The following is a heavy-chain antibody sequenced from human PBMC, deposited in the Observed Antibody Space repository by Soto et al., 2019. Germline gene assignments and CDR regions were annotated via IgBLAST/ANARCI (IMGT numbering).Heavy chain of an antibody. V-gene: IGHV1-3*01. Sequence: ASVKVSCKASGYTFSSYALDWVRQAPGQRLECMGWILPGNGNTRYSQKFQDRVTFTRDTSASTAYMELSSLRSEDTAVYYCARSSSGFDIWGQGTMVTVS. CDR3: ARSSSGFDI. D-gene: IGHD6-19*01. CDR1: GYTFSSYA. CDR2: ILPGNGNT. J-gene: IGHJ3*02.